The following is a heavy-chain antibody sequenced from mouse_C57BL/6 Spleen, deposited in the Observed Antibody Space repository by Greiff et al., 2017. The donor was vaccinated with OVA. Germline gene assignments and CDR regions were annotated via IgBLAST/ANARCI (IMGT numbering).Heavy chain of an antibody. CDR2: INPSSGYT. D-gene: IGHD1-1*01. CDR1: GYTFTSYW. J-gene: IGHJ4*01. CDR3: ARGFRITTVVATDYAMDY. Sequence: VQLKESGAELAKPGASVKLSCKASGYTFTSYWMHWVKQRPGQGLEWIGYINPSSGYTKYNQKFKDKATLTADKSSSTAYMQLSSLTYEDSAVYYCARGFRITTVVATDYAMDYWGQGTSVTVSS. V-gene: IGHV1-7*01.